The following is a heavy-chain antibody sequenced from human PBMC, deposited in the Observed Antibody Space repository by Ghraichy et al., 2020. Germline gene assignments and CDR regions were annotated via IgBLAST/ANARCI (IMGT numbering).Heavy chain of an antibody. Sequence: ASVKVSCEASGYIFTAYNFHWVRQAPGQGLEWMGLINPISGDTNYAQKFQGRLTMTRDTSISTAYMELSTLRSDDTAVYYCASGLAVAGTSGGYWGQGTLVTVSS. CDR3: ASGLAVAGTSGGY. V-gene: IGHV1-2*02. J-gene: IGHJ4*02. D-gene: IGHD6-19*01. CDR2: INPISGDT. CDR1: GYIFTAYN.